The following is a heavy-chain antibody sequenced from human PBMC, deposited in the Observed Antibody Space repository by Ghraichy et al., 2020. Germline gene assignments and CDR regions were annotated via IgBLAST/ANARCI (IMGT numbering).Heavy chain of an antibody. D-gene: IGHD6-13*01. CDR1: GFSLSTGGMC. CDR2: IDWDDDK. CDR3: ARIDATSRGIAADY. J-gene: IGHJ4*02. Sequence: SGPTLVKPTQTLTLTCTFSGFSLSTGGMCVAWIRQPPGKALEWLARIDWDDDKYYSTSLKTRLTISKDTSKNQVVLTMTNMDPVDTATYYCARIDATSRGIAADYWGQGTLVTVSS. V-gene: IGHV2-70*11.